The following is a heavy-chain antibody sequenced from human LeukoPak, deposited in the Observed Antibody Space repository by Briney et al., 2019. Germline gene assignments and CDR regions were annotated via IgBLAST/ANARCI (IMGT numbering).Heavy chain of an antibody. CDR1: GFTFSSYA. CDR2: ISGSGGST. V-gene: IGHV3-23*01. CDR3: ARDLAWDAFDI. J-gene: IGHJ3*02. Sequence: GGSLRLSCAASGFTFSSYAMSWVRQAPGKGLEWVSAISGSGGSTYYADSVKGRFTISRDNAKNSLYLQMNSLRAEDTAVYYCARDLAWDAFDIWGQGTMVTVSS.